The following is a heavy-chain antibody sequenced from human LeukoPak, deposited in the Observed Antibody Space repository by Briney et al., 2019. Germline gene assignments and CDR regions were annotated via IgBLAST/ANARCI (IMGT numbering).Heavy chain of an antibody. Sequence: ASVKVSCKASGYTFTSYAMHWVRQAPGQRLEWMGWINAGNGNTKYSQKFQGRVTITRDTSASTAYMELSSLRSEDTAVYYCARDLKLYGSGDLDYWGQGTLVTVSS. CDR2: INAGNGNT. CDR3: ARDLKLYGSGDLDY. D-gene: IGHD3-10*01. V-gene: IGHV1-3*01. CDR1: GYTFTSYA. J-gene: IGHJ4*02.